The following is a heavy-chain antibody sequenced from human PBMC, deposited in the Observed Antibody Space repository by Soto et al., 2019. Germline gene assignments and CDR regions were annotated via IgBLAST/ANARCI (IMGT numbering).Heavy chain of an antibody. Sequence: EVQLVESGGGLVRPGGSLRVSCTSSGFTFSSYTMSWVRQAPGKGLEWVSSISSSSNYIKYADSVMGRFTISRDSATNSLFLEMNDLRAGDTAVYFCAKAGRSYSYGPPIHFDRWGQGTHVTVSS. D-gene: IGHD5-18*01. CDR3: AKAGRSYSYGPPIHFDR. J-gene: IGHJ4*02. V-gene: IGHV3-21*06. CDR1: GFTFSSYT. CDR2: ISSSSNYI.